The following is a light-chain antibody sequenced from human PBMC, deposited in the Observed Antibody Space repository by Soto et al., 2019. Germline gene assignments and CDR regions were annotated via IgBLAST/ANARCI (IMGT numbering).Light chain of an antibody. CDR1: QDISNH. CDR2: DAS. CDR3: QQYGSSPT. V-gene: IGKV1-33*01. J-gene: IGKJ2*01. Sequence: DIQMTQSPSSLSASVGDRVTITCQASQDISNHLNWYQQKPGKAPKLLIYDASNLETGVPSRFSGSGSGTDFTLTISRLEPEDFAVYYCQQYGSSPTFGQGTKLEIK.